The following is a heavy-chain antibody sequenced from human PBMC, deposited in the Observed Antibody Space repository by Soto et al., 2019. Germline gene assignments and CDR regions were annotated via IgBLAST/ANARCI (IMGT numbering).Heavy chain of an antibody. Sequence: EVQLVESGGGLVQPGGSLRLSCAASGFTFSSYSMNWVRQAPGKGLEWVSYISSSSSTIYYADSVKGRFTISRDNAKNSLYLQMNSLRDEDTAVYYCAGLYDYVWGSYRYWGQGTLVTVSS. J-gene: IGHJ4*02. D-gene: IGHD3-16*02. CDR1: GFTFSSYS. V-gene: IGHV3-48*02. CDR3: AGLYDYVWGSYRY. CDR2: ISSSSSTI.